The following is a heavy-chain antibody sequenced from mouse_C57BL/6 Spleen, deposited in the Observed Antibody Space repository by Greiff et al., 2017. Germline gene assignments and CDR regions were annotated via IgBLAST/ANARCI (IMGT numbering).Heavy chain of an antibody. CDR3: ARSTTVVPYYFDY. CDR2: ISYDGSN. CDR1: GYSITSGYY. D-gene: IGHD1-1*01. J-gene: IGHJ2*01. V-gene: IGHV3-6*01. Sequence: EVQLVESGPGLVKPSQSLSLTCSVTGYSITSGYYWNWIRQFPGNKLEWMGYISYDGSNNYNPSLKNRISITRDTSKNQFFLKLNSVTTEDTATYYCARSTTVVPYYFDYWGQGTTLTVSS.